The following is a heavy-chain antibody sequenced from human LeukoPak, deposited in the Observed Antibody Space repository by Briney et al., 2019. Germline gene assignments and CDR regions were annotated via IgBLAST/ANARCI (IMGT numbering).Heavy chain of an antibody. J-gene: IGHJ3*02. Sequence: PSETLSLTCAVSADSFSSHYWTWIRQPPGKGLEWIGYISYIGGTTYNPPLKSPVTMSKDTSKNQISLKLTSVTAADTAVYYCARDLVTVTKGFDIWGQGTMVSVS. CDR2: ISYIGGT. CDR3: ARDLVTVTKGFDI. V-gene: IGHV4-59*11. D-gene: IGHD4-17*01. CDR1: ADSFSSHY.